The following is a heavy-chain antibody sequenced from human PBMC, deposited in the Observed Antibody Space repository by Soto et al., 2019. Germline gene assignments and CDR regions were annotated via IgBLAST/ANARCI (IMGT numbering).Heavy chain of an antibody. V-gene: IGHV1-69*02. Sequence: QVHLVQSGPEVKKPGSSVKVSCKASGDAIVKYTFTWVRQAPGQGLEWMGRIVSILGLATYAHTFQGRVEITVGKSRNTLYVALCNLSCADSPGVFWASQASYEAQVEFCGQGTVVTVS. CDR3: ASQASYEAQVEF. CDR2: IVSILGLA. CDR1: GDAIVKYT. D-gene: IGHD1-26*01. J-gene: IGHJ4*02.